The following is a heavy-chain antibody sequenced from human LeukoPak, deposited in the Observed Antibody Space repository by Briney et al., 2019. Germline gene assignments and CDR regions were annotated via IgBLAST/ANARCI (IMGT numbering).Heavy chain of an antibody. D-gene: IGHD3-10*01. Sequence: SETLSLTCTVSGGSISSSSYYWGWIRQPPGKGLEWIGSIYYSGTTYYNPSLKSRVTISVDTSKNQFSLKVSSVTAADTAVYYCARGPRTMVRGVIRSKYFDLWGRGTLVTVSS. V-gene: IGHV4-39*07. CDR1: GGSISSSSYY. CDR2: IYYSGTT. CDR3: ARGPRTMVRGVIRSKYFDL. J-gene: IGHJ2*01.